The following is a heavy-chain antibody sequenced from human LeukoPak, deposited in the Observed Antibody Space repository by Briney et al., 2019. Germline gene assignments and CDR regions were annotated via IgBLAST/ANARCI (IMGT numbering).Heavy chain of an antibody. D-gene: IGHD6-13*01. Sequence: GGSLRLSCAASGFTFSSYAMSWIRQAPGEGLEWVSAISGSGGSTYYADSVKGRFTISRDNSKNTLYLQMNSLRAEDTAVYYCAKMYPTSSWYNCFDYWGQGTLVTVSS. J-gene: IGHJ4*02. CDR3: AKMYPTSSWYNCFDY. V-gene: IGHV3-23*01. CDR1: GFTFSSYA. CDR2: ISGSGGST.